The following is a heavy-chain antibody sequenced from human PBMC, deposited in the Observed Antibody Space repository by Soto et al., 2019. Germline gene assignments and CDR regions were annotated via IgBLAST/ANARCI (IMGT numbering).Heavy chain of an antibody. CDR2: ISAYNGNT. V-gene: IGHV1-18*01. CDR3: ARGFARAAAGTFDY. J-gene: IGHJ4*02. D-gene: IGHD6-13*01. CDR1: GYTFTSYG. Sequence: GASVQVSCKASGYTFTSYGISWVRQAPGQGLEWLGWISAYNGNTNYTQKLQGRVTMTTDTSTSTAYMELRSLRSDDTAVYYCARGFARAAAGTFDYWGQGTLVTVSS.